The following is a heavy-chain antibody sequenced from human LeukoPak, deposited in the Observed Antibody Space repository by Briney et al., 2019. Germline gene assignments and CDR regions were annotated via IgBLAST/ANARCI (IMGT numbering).Heavy chain of an antibody. D-gene: IGHD6-19*01. J-gene: IGHJ4*02. CDR1: GFTFSSYS. CDR3: ARLTSSGWSLDY. V-gene: IGHV3-21*01. Sequence: GGSLRLPCAASGFTFSSYSMNWVRQAPGKGLEWVSSISSSSYIYYADSVKGRFTISRDNAKNSLYLQMNSLRAEDTAVYYCARLTSSGWSLDYWGQGTLVTVSS. CDR2: ISSSSYI.